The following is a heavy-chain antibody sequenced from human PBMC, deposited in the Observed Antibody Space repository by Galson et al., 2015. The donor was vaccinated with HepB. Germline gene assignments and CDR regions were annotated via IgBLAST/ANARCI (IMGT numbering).Heavy chain of an antibody. CDR1: GGSISSSSYY. J-gene: IGHJ3*02. Sequence: LSLTCTVSGGSISSSSYYWGWIRQPPGKGLEWIGSIYYSGSTYYNPSLKSRVTISVDTSKNQFSLKLSSVTAADTAVYYCARRPIYDILTGSTPGAFDIWGQGTTVTVSS. CDR3: ARRPIYDILTGSTPGAFDI. CDR2: IYYSGST. V-gene: IGHV4-39*01. D-gene: IGHD3-9*01.